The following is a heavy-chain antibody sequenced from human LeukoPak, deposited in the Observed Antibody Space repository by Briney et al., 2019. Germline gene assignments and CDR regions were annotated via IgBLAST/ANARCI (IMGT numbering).Heavy chain of an antibody. CDR2: IYYSGST. D-gene: IGHD3-16*01. Sequence: SETLSLTCTVSGGSISSYYWSWIRQPPGKGLEWIGYIYYSGSTNYNPSLKSRVTISVDTSKNQFSLKLSSVTAADTAVYYCARGPSTGGGNWYFDLWGRGTLVTVSS. V-gene: IGHV4-59*08. CDR1: GGSISSYY. J-gene: IGHJ2*01. CDR3: ARGPSTGGGNWYFDL.